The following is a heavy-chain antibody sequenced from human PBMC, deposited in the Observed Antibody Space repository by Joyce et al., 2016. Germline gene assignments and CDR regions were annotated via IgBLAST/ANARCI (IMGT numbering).Heavy chain of an antibody. CDR2: IYWNDDK. J-gene: IGHJ4*02. V-gene: IGHV2-5*01. D-gene: IGHD6-13*01. CDR1: GFSLSTRGVG. Sequence: ITLKESGPTLVKPTQTLTLTCTFSGFSLSTRGVGVGWIRQTPRKAPEWIGLIYWNDDKRYSPSLKSRLTITKDTAKNQVVLTMTNMDPVDTGTYYCAHRRGSDIWYPFDYWGQGALVTVSS. CDR3: AHRRGSDIWYPFDY.